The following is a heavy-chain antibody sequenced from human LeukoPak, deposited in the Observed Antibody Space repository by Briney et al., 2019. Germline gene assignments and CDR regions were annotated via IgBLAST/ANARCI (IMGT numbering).Heavy chain of an antibody. CDR1: GFTVSSNS. V-gene: IGHV3-53*01. Sequence: PGGSLRLSCTVSGFTVSSNSMSWVRQAPGKGLEWGAFIYSDKTHYSDSVKGRFTISRDNSKNTLYLQMNSRRPKHTAVYYCASRAGAYSHPYDYWGQGTLVTVSS. J-gene: IGHJ4*02. D-gene: IGHD4/OR15-4a*01. CDR3: ASRAGAYSHPYDY. CDR2: IYSDKT.